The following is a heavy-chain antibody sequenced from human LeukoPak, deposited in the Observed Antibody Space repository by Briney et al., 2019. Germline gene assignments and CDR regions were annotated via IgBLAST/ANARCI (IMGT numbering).Heavy chain of an antibody. Sequence: SETLSLTCTVSGGSISSYYWSWIRQPPGKGLEWIGYIYASGSTNYSPSLKSRVTISVDTSKNQFSLKLSSVTAADTAVYYCARHGSGYYLGDAFDIWGQGTMVTVSS. D-gene: IGHD3-22*01. CDR1: GGSISSYY. CDR2: IYASGST. CDR3: ARHGSGYYLGDAFDI. J-gene: IGHJ3*02. V-gene: IGHV4-4*09.